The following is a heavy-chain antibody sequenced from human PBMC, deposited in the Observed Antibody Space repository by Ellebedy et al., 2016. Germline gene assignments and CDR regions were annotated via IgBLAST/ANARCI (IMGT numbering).Heavy chain of an antibody. D-gene: IGHD6-19*01. Sequence: SETLSLTXRVYGGSFSGYYWSWIRQPPGKGLEWIGEINHSGSTNYNPSLKSRVTISVDTSKNQFSLKLSSVTAADTAVYYCARGSITSFGSGFKWRNWFDPWGQGTLVTVSS. V-gene: IGHV4-34*01. J-gene: IGHJ5*02. CDR3: ARGSITSFGSGFKWRNWFDP. CDR1: GGSFSGYY. CDR2: INHSGST.